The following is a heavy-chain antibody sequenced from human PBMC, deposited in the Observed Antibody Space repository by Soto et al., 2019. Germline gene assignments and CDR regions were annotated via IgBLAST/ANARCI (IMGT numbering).Heavy chain of an antibody. CDR2: IKQDGSEK. D-gene: IGHD3-22*01. CDR1: GFTFSSYW. V-gene: IGHV3-7*01. Sequence: GGSLRLSCAASGFTFSSYWMSWVRQAPGKGLEWVANIKQDGSEKYYVDSVKGRFTISRDNAKNSLYLQMNSLRAEDTAVYYCARDPGGYYIPELFDYWGQGTLVTVSS. CDR3: ARDPGGYYIPELFDY. J-gene: IGHJ4*02.